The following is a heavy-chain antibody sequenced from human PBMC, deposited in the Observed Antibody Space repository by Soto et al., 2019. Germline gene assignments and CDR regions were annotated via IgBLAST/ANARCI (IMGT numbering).Heavy chain of an antibody. CDR2: IIPIVGTA. CDR3: ARARWELQFDY. V-gene: IGHV1-69*12. J-gene: IGHJ4*02. D-gene: IGHD1-26*01. Sequence: QVQLVQSGAEVKKPGSSVKVSCKASGGTFSNYPIGWVRQAPGQGLEWMGGIIPIVGTANYAQKFQGRVTITADESTTTAYMELSSLRFEDTAMYYCARARWELQFDYWGQGTLVTVSS. CDR1: GGTFSNYP.